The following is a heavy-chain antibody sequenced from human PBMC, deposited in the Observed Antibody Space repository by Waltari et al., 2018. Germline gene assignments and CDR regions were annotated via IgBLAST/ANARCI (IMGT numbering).Heavy chain of an antibody. Sequence: QVQLHESGPGLVKPSETLSLTCTVSGGSISSYSWSWIRQPPGKGLEWIGYIYYSGRTNYNPSLKSRVTISVDTSKNQFALKLSSVTAADTAGYYCARDQEDAVDGFDYWGQGTLVTVSS. V-gene: IGHV4-59*01. CDR3: ARDQEDAVDGFDY. CDR1: GGSISSYS. CDR2: IYYSGRT. D-gene: IGHD6-19*01. J-gene: IGHJ4*02.